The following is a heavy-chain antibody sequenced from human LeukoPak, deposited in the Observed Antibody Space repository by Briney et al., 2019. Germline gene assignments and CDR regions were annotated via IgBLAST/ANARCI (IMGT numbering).Heavy chain of an antibody. D-gene: IGHD6-19*01. CDR3: AREKGGWYYFDY. J-gene: IGHJ4*02. Sequence: PSETLSLTCAVYGGSFSGYYWSWIRQPPGKGLEWIGEINHSGSTNYNPSLKSRVTISVDTSKNQFSLKLSSVTAADTAVYYCAREKGGWYYFDYWGQGTLVTVSS. CDR1: GGSFSGYY. V-gene: IGHV4-34*01. CDR2: INHSGST.